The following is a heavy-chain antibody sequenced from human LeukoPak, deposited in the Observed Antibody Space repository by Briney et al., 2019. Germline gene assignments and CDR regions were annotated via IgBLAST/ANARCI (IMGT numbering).Heavy chain of an antibody. J-gene: IGHJ4*02. D-gene: IGHD2-15*01. CDR2: FDPEDGET. CDR1: GYTLTELS. CDR3: AVYCSGGSCYSKNYFDY. Sequence: ASVKVSCKVSGYTLTELSMHWVRQAPGKGLEWMGGFDPEDGETIYAQKFQGRVTMTRDTSISTAYMELSRLRSDDTAVYYCAVYCSGGSCYSKNYFDYWGQGTLVTVSS. V-gene: IGHV1-24*01.